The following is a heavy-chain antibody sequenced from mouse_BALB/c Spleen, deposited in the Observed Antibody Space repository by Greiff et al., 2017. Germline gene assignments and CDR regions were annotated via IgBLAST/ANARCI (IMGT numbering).Heavy chain of an antibody. CDR1: GFSLSTSGMG. CDR3: ARSLHYEDFDY. V-gene: IGHV8-12*01. Sequence: QVQLKESGPGILQPSQTLSLTCSFSGFSLSTSGMGVSWIRQPSGKGLEWLAHIYWDDDKRYNPSLKSRLTISKDTSRNQVFLKITSVDTADTATYYCARSLHYEDFDYWGQGTTLTVSS. D-gene: IGHD2-4*01. CDR2: IYWDDDK. J-gene: IGHJ2*01.